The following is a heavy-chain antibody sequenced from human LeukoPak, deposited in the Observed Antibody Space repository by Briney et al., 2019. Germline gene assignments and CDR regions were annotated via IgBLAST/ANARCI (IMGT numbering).Heavy chain of an antibody. Sequence: PSETLSLTCTVSGGSISSYYWSWIRQPPGKGLEWIGYIYYSGSTNYNPSLKSRVTISADTSKNQFSLKLSSVTAADTAVYYCARLGYCSSTSCYRDYWGQGTLVTVSS. J-gene: IGHJ4*02. CDR2: IYYSGST. V-gene: IGHV4-59*08. CDR1: GGSISSYY. CDR3: ARLGYCSSTSCYRDY. D-gene: IGHD2-2*01.